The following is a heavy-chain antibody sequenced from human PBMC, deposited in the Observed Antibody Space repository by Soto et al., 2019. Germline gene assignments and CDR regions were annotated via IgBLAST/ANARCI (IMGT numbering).Heavy chain of an antibody. J-gene: IGHJ4*02. CDR3: ARVYDFWYFDY. V-gene: IGHV4-34*01. CDR2: INHSGST. CDR1: GGSFSGYY. D-gene: IGHD3-3*01. Sequence: PSETLSLTCAVYGGSFSGYYWSWIRQPPGKGLEWIGEINHSGSTNYNPSLKSRVTISVDTSKNQFSLKLSSVTAADTAVYYCARVYDFWYFDYWGQGTLVTVSS.